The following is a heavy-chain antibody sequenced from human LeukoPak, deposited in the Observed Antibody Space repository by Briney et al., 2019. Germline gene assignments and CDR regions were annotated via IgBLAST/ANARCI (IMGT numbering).Heavy chain of an antibody. V-gene: IGHV4-38-2*02. Sequence: SETLSLTCTVSGYSISSEYYWGWIRQPPGKGLEWIGSIYHSGSTYYNPSLKSRVTISVDTSKNQFSLKLSSVTAADTAVYYCARAIRLDGYYPYWGQGTLVTVSS. CDR2: IYHSGST. CDR1: GYSISSEYY. D-gene: IGHD3-3*01. CDR3: ARAIRLDGYYPY. J-gene: IGHJ4*02.